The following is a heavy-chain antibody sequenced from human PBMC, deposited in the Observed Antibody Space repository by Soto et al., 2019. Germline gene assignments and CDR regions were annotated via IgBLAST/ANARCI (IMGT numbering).Heavy chain of an antibody. J-gene: IGHJ4*02. Sequence: QVQVKESGTGLVKPSETLSLTCTVSGGSITDYSWSWIRQSAGKGLELLGRISINGNSHYHPSLRSRVTMSIETSKNQFSLNLRSVTAADTAVYYCARESGDNWTYEVDWGQGTLVTVSS. CDR2: ISINGNS. CDR3: ARESGDNWTYEVD. D-gene: IGHD1-7*01. CDR1: GGSITDYS. V-gene: IGHV4-4*07.